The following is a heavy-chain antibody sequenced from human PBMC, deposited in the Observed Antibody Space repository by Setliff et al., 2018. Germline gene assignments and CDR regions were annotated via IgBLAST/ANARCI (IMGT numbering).Heavy chain of an antibody. Sequence: PGGSLRLSCTVYGFNFNKYWMYWVRQAPGKGLEWVSRINGDATIAHYADSVKGRFTISRDNARNALYLQMVSLRAEDTAVYYCARDGVYYAMDVWGQGTTVTVS. CDR2: INGDATIA. V-gene: IGHV3-74*01. CDR1: GFNFNKYW. J-gene: IGHJ6*02. CDR3: ARDGVYYAMDV.